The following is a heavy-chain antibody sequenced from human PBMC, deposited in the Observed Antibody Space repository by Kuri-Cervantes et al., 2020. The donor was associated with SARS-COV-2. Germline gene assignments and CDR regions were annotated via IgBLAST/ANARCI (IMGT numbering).Heavy chain of an antibody. Sequence: SETLSLTCTVSGGSISSYYWSWIRQPPGKGLEWIGEINHSGSTNCNPSLKSRVTISVDTSKNQFSLKLSSVTAADTAVYYCARERYYDILTGYHTRNYGMDVWGQGTTVTVSS. CDR3: ARERYYDILTGYHTRNYGMDV. CDR1: GGSISSYY. D-gene: IGHD3-9*01. V-gene: IGHV4-59*01. J-gene: IGHJ6*02. CDR2: INHSGST.